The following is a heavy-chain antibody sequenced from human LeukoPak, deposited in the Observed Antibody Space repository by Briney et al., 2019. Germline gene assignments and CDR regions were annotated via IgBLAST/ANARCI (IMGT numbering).Heavy chain of an antibody. CDR2: MNPNSGNT. CDR1: GYTFTSYD. J-gene: IGHJ4*02. V-gene: IGHV1-8*02. CDR3: ARYEQQLATFDY. D-gene: IGHD6-13*01. Sequence: ASVKVSCKASGYTFTSYDINWVRQATGQGLEWMGWMNPNSGNTGYAQKFQGRVTMTRNTSISTAYMELSRLRSDDTAVYYCARYEQQLATFDYWGQGTLVTVSS.